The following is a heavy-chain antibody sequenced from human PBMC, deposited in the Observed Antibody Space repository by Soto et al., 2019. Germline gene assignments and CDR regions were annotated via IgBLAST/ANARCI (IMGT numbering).Heavy chain of an antibody. Sequence: PGGSLRLSCAASGFTVSSNYMSWVRQAPGKGLEWVSVIYSGGSTYYADSVKGRFTISRDNSKNTLYLQMNSLRAEDTAVYYCARKLTGYYYYYYGMDVWGQGTTVTVSS. J-gene: IGHJ6*02. CDR3: ARKLTGYYYYYYGMDV. CDR2: IYSGGST. CDR1: GFTVSSNY. V-gene: IGHV3-53*01. D-gene: IGHD3-9*01.